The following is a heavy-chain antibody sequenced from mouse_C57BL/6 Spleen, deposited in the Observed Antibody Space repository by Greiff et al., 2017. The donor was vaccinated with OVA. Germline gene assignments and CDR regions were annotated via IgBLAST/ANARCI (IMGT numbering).Heavy chain of an antibody. D-gene: IGHD2-5*01. V-gene: IGHV1-69*01. Sequence: QVHVKQPGAELVMPGASVKLSCKASGYTFTSYWMHWVKQRPGHGLEWIGEIDPSDSYTNYTQKFKGKSTLTVDKSSSTAYMQLSSLTSEDSAVYYCARGSNYPYYFDYWGQGTTLTVSS. J-gene: IGHJ2*01. CDR1: GYTFTSYW. CDR2: IDPSDSYT. CDR3: ARGSNYPYYFDY.